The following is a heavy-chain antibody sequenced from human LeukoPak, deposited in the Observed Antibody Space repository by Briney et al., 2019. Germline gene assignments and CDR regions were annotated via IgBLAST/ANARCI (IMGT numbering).Heavy chain of an antibody. J-gene: IGHJ4*02. CDR1: GFTFSTYS. V-gene: IGHV3-7*01. D-gene: IGHD1-26*01. CDR3: ASRIVGTPDYFDY. CDR2: INQDGNEE. Sequence: GGSLRLSCAASGFTFSTYSMSWVRQAPGKGLEWVANINQDGNEEYYVDSVKGRFTISRDNAKNSLYLQMNSLRVEDTAVYYCASRIVGTPDYFDYWGQGTLVTVSS.